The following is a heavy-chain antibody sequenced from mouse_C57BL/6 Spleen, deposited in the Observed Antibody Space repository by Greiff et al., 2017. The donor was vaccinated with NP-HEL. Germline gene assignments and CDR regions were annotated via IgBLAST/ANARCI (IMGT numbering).Heavy chain of an antibody. J-gene: IGHJ4*01. Sequence: QVQLQQPGAELVRPGSSVKLSCKASGYTFTSYWLDWVKQRPGQGLEWIGNIYPSDSETHYNQKFKDKATLTVDKSSRTAYMQLSSLTSEDSAVYCCARTRWPAMDDWGQGTSVSVSS. D-gene: IGHD2-3*01. V-gene: IGHV1-61*01. CDR3: ARTRWPAMDD. CDR2: IYPSDSET. CDR1: GYTFTSYW.